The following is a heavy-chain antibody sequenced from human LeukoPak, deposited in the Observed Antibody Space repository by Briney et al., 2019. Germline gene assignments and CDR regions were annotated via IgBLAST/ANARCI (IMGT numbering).Heavy chain of an antibody. Sequence: ASVKVSCKASGGTFSRFAVSWVRQAPGQGLEWMGGIIPIFGTANYAQKFQGRVTITADESTSTAYMELSSLRSEDTAVYYCARDTNIPFDYWGQGTLVTVSS. V-gene: IGHV1-69*13. CDR2: IIPIFGTA. D-gene: IGHD2/OR15-2a*01. CDR3: ARDTNIPFDY. CDR1: GGTFSRFA. J-gene: IGHJ4*02.